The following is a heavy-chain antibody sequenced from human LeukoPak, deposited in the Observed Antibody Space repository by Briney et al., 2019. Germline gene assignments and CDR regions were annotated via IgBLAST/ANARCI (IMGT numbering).Heavy chain of an antibody. CDR2: IKEEGSEK. CDR3: AREDCSGGACSNSIDY. D-gene: IGHD2-21*02. J-gene: IGHJ4*02. CDR1: GFSLRSYW. Sequence: PGGSLRLSCAASGFSLRSYWISWVRQAPGKGLEWVANIKEEGSEKYYVDSVKGRFTISRDNAKNSLNLQMNSLRAEDTAVYYCAREDCSGGACSNSIDYWGQGTLVTVSS. V-gene: IGHV3-7*01.